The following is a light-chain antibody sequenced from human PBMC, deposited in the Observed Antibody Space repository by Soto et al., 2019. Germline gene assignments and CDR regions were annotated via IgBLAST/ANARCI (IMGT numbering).Light chain of an antibody. CDR3: QTWGSGIPWL. V-gene: IGLV4-69*01. J-gene: IGLJ3*02. CDR2: LNSDGSH. Sequence: QLVLTQSPSASASLGASVKLTCTLSSGHSSYAIAWHQQQPEKGPRYLMKLNSDGSHSKGDGIPDRFSGSSSGAERYLTISSLQSEDEADYYCQTWGSGIPWLFGGGTQLTVL. CDR1: SGHSSYA.